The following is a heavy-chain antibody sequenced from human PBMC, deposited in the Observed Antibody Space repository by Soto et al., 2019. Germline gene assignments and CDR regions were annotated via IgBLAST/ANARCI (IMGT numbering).Heavy chain of an antibody. CDR2: IYYSGST. V-gene: IGHV4-59*01. J-gene: IGHJ3*02. D-gene: IGHD3-22*01. CDR1: GGSISSYY. CDR3: ARCHYDSSGYDGGDAVDS. Sequence: SATLSLTCAVSGGSISSYYWSWLRPPPGKGLEWIGYIYYSGSTNYNPSLKSRVTISVDTSKNQFSLKLSSVTAADTAVYYCARCHYDSSGYDGGDAVDSWGQGTMVTVSS.